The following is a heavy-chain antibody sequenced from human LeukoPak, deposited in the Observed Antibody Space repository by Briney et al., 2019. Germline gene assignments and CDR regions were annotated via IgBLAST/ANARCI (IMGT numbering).Heavy chain of an antibody. Sequence: GSLRLSCAVSGLTFSDYWMHWVRQAPGKGLVWVSRISNDGTSTSYADSVKGRFTISRDNAKNTLYLQMNSLRGEDTAVYFCARVQTVTTGFDYWGEGTLVTVSS. J-gene: IGHJ4*02. D-gene: IGHD4-11*01. CDR1: GLTFSDYW. CDR2: ISNDGTST. V-gene: IGHV3-74*01. CDR3: ARVQTVTTGFDY.